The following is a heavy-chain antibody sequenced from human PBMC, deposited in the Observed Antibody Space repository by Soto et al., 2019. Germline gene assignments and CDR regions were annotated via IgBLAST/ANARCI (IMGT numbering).Heavy chain of an antibody. V-gene: IGHV4-34*01. CDR3: ATTHVGWFGESLLLNPYYYYGMDV. D-gene: IGHD3-10*01. CDR1: GGSFSGYY. Sequence: SETLSLTCAVYGGSFSGYYWSWIRQPPGKGLEWIGEINHSGSTNYNPSLKSRVTISVDTSKNQFSLKLSSVTAADTAVYYCATTHVGWFGESLLLNPYYYYGMDVWGQGTTVTV. J-gene: IGHJ6*02. CDR2: INHSGST.